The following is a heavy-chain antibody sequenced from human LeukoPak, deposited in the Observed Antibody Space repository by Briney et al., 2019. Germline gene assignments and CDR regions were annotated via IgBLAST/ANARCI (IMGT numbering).Heavy chain of an antibody. CDR3: ARHLSRYCGSTTCYGEYFDY. Sequence: SETLSLTCTVSGGSFSTYYWSWIRQPPGKGLEWIGYIYYSGSTNYNPSLKSRATISIDTSKNHFSLKVTSVTAADTAVYYCARHLSRYCGSTTCYGEYFDYWGQGTLVIVSS. J-gene: IGHJ4*02. CDR2: IYYSGST. CDR1: GGSFSTYY. V-gene: IGHV4-59*08. D-gene: IGHD2-2*01.